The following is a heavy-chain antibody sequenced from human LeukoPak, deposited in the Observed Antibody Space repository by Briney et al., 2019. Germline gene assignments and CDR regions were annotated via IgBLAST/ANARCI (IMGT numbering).Heavy chain of an antibody. CDR3: ARGGTSALEWFGP. Sequence: SETLSLTCAVSGDSISSSNWWSWVRQPPGKGLEWIGYIYNSGRTKYNPSLKSRVTISIDTSKNQFSLKVNSVTAADTAVYYCARGGTSALEWFGPWGQGTLVTVSS. D-gene: IGHD3-3*01. CDR2: IYNSGRT. J-gene: IGHJ5*02. V-gene: IGHV4-4*02. CDR1: GDSISSSNW.